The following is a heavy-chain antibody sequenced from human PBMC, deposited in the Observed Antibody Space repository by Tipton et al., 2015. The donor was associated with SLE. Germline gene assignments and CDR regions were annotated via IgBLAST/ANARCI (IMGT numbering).Heavy chain of an antibody. V-gene: IGHV4-34*01. D-gene: IGHD1-1*01. Sequence: TLSLTCAVYGGSFSGYYWSWIRQPPGKGLEWIGEINHSGSTNYTPSLKSRVTISVDTSKNQSSLKLSSVTAADTAVYYCARAGRAWNLFDYWGQGTLVTVSS. CDR1: GGSFSGYY. CDR2: INHSGST. CDR3: ARAGRAWNLFDY. J-gene: IGHJ4*02.